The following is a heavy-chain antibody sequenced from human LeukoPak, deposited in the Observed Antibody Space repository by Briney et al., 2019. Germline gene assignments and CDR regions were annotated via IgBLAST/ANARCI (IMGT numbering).Heavy chain of an antibody. CDR2: MNPNSGNT. CDR1: GYTFTSYD. Sequence: ASVKVFCKASGYTFTSYDINWVRQATGQGLEWMGWMNPNSGNTGYAQKFQGRVTMTRNTSISTAYMELSSLRSEDTAVYYCARFTTPYYYDSSGYSPGYGMDVWGQGTTVTVSS. D-gene: IGHD3-22*01. CDR3: ARFTTPYYYDSSGYSPGYGMDV. V-gene: IGHV1-8*01. J-gene: IGHJ6*02.